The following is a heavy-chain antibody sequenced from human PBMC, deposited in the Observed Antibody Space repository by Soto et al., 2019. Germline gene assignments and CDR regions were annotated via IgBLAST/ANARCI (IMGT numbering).Heavy chain of an antibody. CDR3: GSLYSGSYPAFDS. J-gene: IGHJ3*02. CDR1: GYTFTSNS. D-gene: IGHD1-26*01. V-gene: IGHV1-46*01. Sequence: ASAKLSCKASGYTFTSNSMQSVRPDPGQGLEWMGIINPSGGSTSCAQKFQGRVTMSRETSRRRVYMELSRLRSEATALYYCGSLYSGSYPAFDSWGQGRMV. CDR2: INPSGGST.